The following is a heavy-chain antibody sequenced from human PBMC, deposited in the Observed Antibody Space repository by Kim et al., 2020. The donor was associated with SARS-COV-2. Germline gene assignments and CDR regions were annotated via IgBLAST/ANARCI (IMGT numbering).Heavy chain of an antibody. CDR2: IYSGGSCT. Sequence: GGSLRLSCAASGFTFSSYAMSWVRQAPGKGLEWVSVIYSGGSCTYYADSVKGRFTISRDNSKNTLYLQMNSLKTEDTAVYYCTRVPPDYDKFYDTFDIWGRGTMVTVSS. CDR3: TRVPPDYDKFYDTFDI. D-gene: IGHD3-22*01. CDR1: GFTFSSYA. V-gene: IGHV3-23*03. J-gene: IGHJ3*02.